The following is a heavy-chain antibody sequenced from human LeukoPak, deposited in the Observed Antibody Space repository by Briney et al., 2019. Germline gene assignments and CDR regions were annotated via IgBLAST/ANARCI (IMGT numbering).Heavy chain of an antibody. CDR3: AKDRDNYYFDY. Sequence: GRSLRLSCAASGFTFSSYAMGWVRQAPGKGLEWVSSISGSGDNTYYADSVKGRFTISRDNSKNTLFLQMNSLKADDTAVYYCAKDRDNYYFDYWGQGTLVTVSS. CDR2: ISGSGDNT. CDR1: GFTFSSYA. J-gene: IGHJ4*02. V-gene: IGHV3-23*01. D-gene: IGHD1-20*01.